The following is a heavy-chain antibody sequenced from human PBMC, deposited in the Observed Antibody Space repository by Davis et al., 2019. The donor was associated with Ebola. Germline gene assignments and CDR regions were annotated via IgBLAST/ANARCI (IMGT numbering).Heavy chain of an antibody. V-gene: IGHV3-23*01. Sequence: GESLKISCAASGFTFSSYAMSWVRQAPGKGLEWVSAISGSGGNTYYADSVKGRFTFSRDNSKNTLYLQMDSLRAEDTAVYYCAKGIEGPFGVSYLDLWGRGTLVTVSS. CDR2: ISGSGGNT. J-gene: IGHJ2*01. CDR3: AKGIEGPFGVSYLDL. CDR1: GFTFSSYA. D-gene: IGHD3-10*01.